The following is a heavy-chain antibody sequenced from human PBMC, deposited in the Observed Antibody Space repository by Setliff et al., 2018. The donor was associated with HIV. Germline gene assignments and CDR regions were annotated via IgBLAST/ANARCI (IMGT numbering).Heavy chain of an antibody. J-gene: IGHJ4*02. CDR2: ISAYNGNT. Sequence: ASVKVSCKASGYSFINYGISWVRQAPGQGLEWVGWISAYNGNTNYAQKLQGRVTMTTDTSTSTAYMELRSLRSDDTAVYYCARDLPSHSSGWIPFDYWGQGTLVTVS. CDR1: GYSFINYG. D-gene: IGHD6-19*01. V-gene: IGHV1-18*01. CDR3: ARDLPSHSSGWIPFDY.